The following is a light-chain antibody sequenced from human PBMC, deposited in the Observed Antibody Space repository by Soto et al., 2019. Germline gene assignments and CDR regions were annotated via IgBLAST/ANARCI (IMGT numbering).Light chain of an antibody. V-gene: IGLV2-8*01. CDR3: SSYAGSTIGV. Sequence: QSALTQPPSASGSPGQSVSISCTGTSSDVGAYNYVSWYQLRPGKAPKLIIYEVTRRPSGVPDRFSGSKSGNTASLTVSGLQAEDEADYYCSSYAGSTIGVFGGGTKLTVL. CDR2: EVT. CDR1: SSDVGAYNY. J-gene: IGLJ3*02.